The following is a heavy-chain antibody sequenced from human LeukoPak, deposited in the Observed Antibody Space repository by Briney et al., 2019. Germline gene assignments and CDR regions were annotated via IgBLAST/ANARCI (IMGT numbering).Heavy chain of an antibody. J-gene: IGHJ5*02. V-gene: IGHV1-18*01. Sequence: ASVKVSCKASGYTFTSYGISWVRQAPGQGLEWMGWISAYNGNTNYAQKLQGRVTMTTDTSTSTAYMELRSLRSDDTAVYYCARDSFGLGTTRPPQGTRFDPWGQGTLVTVSS. CDR2: ISAYNGNT. D-gene: IGHD3/OR15-3a*01. CDR3: ARDSFGLGTTRPPQGTRFDP. CDR1: GYTFTSYG.